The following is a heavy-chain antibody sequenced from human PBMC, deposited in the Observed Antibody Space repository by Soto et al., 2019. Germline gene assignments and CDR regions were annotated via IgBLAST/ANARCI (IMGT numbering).Heavy chain of an antibody. V-gene: IGHV3-30*03. CDR1: GFTFSNYA. J-gene: IGHJ6*02. D-gene: IGHD6-13*01. CDR2: VSYDGDNE. CDR3: ARDRPGYSSSWYVPYYYGMDV. Sequence: GGSLRLSCAASGFTFSNYAMHWVRQAPGKGLEWVAIVSYDGDNEYYADSVKGRFTISRDNSKNTLYLQMNSLRAEDTAVYYCARDRPGYSSSWYVPYYYGMDVWGQGTTVTVSS.